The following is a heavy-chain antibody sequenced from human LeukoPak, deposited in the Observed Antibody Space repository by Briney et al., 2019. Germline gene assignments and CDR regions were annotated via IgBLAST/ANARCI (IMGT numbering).Heavy chain of an antibody. Sequence: GGSLRLSCAASGFTFSDYYMSWIRQAPGKGLEWVSYISSSGSTIYYAGSVKGRFTISRDNAKNSLYLQMNSLRAEDTAVYYCAREPTTSYYFDYWGQGTLVTVSS. J-gene: IGHJ4*02. V-gene: IGHV3-11*01. D-gene: IGHD1-14*01. CDR3: AREPTTSYYFDY. CDR2: ISSSGSTI. CDR1: GFTFSDYY.